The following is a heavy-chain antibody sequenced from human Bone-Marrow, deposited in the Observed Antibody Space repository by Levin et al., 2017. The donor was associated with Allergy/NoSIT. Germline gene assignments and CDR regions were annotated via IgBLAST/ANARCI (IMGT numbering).Heavy chain of an antibody. CDR1: GFTFSGSA. CDR2: IRSKANSYAT. CDR3: TRHGPGDFWSGYYDSYYYYYGMDV. V-gene: IGHV3-73*01. J-gene: IGHJ6*02. D-gene: IGHD3-3*01. Sequence: GGSLRLSCAASGFTFSGSAMHWVRQASGKGLEWVGRIRSKANSYATAYAASVKGRFTISRDDSKNTAYLQMNSLKTEDTAVYYCTRHGPGDFWSGYYDSYYYYYGMDVWGQGTTVTVSS.